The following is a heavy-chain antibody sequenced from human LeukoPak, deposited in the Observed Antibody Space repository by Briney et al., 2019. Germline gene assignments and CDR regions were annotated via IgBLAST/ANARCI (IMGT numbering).Heavy chain of an antibody. Sequence: SETLSLTCTVPGGSISSYYWSWIRQPPGKGLEWIGYIYYSGSTNYNPSLNSRVTISVDTSKNQFSLKLSSVTAADTAVYYCARSSGWHLDYWGQGTLVTVSS. D-gene: IGHD6-19*01. CDR3: ARSSGWHLDY. CDR1: GGSISSYY. CDR2: IYYSGST. V-gene: IGHV4-59*08. J-gene: IGHJ4*02.